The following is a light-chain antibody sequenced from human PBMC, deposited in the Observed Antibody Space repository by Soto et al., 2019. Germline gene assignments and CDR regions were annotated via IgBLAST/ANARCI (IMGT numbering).Light chain of an antibody. CDR2: GAS. V-gene: IGKV3-20*01. J-gene: IGKJ1*01. CDR3: QQYGTSPRT. Sequence: DIVLTQSPGPLSLSPGERATPSCRSSQSVSRNSLAWYQQRPGQAPRLIIYGASSRATGIPDRFSGSGSGTDCSLTISRLESDDVAVYVCQQYGTSPRTLGQGTKVDI. CDR1: QSVSRNS.